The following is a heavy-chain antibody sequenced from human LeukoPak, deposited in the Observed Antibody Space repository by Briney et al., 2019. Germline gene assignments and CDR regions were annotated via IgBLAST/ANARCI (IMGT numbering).Heavy chain of an antibody. CDR3: ARGVPVGELFPAFNWFDP. CDR2: ISYDGSTK. CDR1: GFTFSIYG. J-gene: IGHJ5*02. D-gene: IGHD3-10*01. V-gene: IGHV3-30*03. Sequence: GGSLRLSCAASGFTFSIYGMHWVRQAPGKGLEWVAVISYDGSTKYYADSVKGRFTVSRDNSKNTLYLQMNSLRAEDTAVYYCARGVPVGELFPAFNWFDPWGQGTLVTVSS.